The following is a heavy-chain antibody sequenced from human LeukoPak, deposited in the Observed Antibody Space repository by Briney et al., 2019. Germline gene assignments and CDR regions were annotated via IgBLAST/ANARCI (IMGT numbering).Heavy chain of an antibody. J-gene: IGHJ4*02. D-gene: IGHD3-22*01. V-gene: IGHV3-21*01. CDR3: VRLRRNSDRSGYYYYYDY. Sequence: GGSLRLSCAASGYTFSDFSVNWVRQAPGKGLEWVSSISVRSNYRYYADSVRGRFTISRDDARDSLFLQMNSLRAEDTAVYFCVRLRRNSDRSGYYYYYDYWGQGTLVTVSS. CDR2: ISVRSNYR. CDR1: GYTFSDFS.